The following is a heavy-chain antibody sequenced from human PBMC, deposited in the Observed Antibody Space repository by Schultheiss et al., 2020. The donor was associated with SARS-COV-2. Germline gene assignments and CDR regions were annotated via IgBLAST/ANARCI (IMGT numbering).Heavy chain of an antibody. V-gene: IGHV3-33*01. J-gene: IGHJ6*02. Sequence: GGSLRLSCAASGFTFSSYGMHWVRQAPGKGLEWVAVIRYDVSNKYYADPVKGRFTISRDNSKNTLYLQMHSLRVEDTAVYYCARGRTTARGMDVWGQGTTVTVSS. CDR1: GFTFSSYG. CDR3: ARGRTTARGMDV. D-gene: IGHD2/OR15-2a*01. CDR2: IRYDVSNK.